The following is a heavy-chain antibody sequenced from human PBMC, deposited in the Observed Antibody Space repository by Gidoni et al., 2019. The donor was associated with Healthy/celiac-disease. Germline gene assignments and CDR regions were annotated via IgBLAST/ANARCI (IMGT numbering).Heavy chain of an antibody. CDR1: GGPFSSYA. V-gene: IGHV1-69*01. CDR2: IIPIFGTA. Sequence: QVQLVQSGAEVKKPGSSVTVSCKASGGPFSSYAISWVRQAPGQGLEWMGGIIPIFGTANYAQKFQGRVTITADESTSTAYMELSSLRSEDTAVYYCARGWAGYCSGGSCGGGDYWGQGTLVTVSS. D-gene: IGHD2-15*01. CDR3: ARGWAGYCSGGSCGGGDY. J-gene: IGHJ4*02.